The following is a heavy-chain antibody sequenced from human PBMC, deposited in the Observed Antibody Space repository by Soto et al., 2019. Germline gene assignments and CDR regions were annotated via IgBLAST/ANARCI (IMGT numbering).Heavy chain of an antibody. CDR3: ARAGAPIAN. D-gene: IGHD3-10*01. Sequence: QVQLVQSGAEVKKPGASVKVSCKASGYTFTNFGISWVRQAPGQGLEWMGWISAYNGNTNYAQRLQGRVTMTTDTSTSTAYMEVRSLIIDHTAVYYSARAGAPIANWGQVPLFPVAS. CDR1: GYTFTNFG. CDR2: ISAYNGNT. V-gene: IGHV1-18*01. J-gene: IGHJ4*02.